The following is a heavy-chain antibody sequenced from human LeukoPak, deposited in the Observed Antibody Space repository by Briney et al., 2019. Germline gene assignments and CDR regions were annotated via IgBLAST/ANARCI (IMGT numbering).Heavy chain of an antibody. V-gene: IGHV3-30*02. Sequence: PGGSLRLSCVAPGFIFSRYGMHWVRQAPGKGLEWVTFIRYDGSNKDYADSVKGRFTISRDNTKNTLYLQVNSLRSEDTAVYYCAKDSGTYYGYYIDYWGQGTLVTVSS. J-gene: IGHJ4*02. D-gene: IGHD3-10*01. CDR2: IRYDGSNK. CDR1: GFIFSRYG. CDR3: AKDSGTYYGYYIDY.